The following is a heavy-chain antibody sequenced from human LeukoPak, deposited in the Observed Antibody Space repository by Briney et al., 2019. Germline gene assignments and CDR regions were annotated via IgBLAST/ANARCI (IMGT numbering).Heavy chain of an antibody. CDR1: GGSISSTNW. CDR3: AREGGPYRPLDY. Sequence: PSETLSLTCGVSGGSISSTNWWTWVRQPSGEGLEWIGEVHLSGRTNYNPSLESRVTMSVDMSENHISLKLTSVTAADTAVYYCAREGGPYRPLDYSGQGTLVTVSS. CDR2: VHLSGRT. J-gene: IGHJ4*02. V-gene: IGHV4-4*02.